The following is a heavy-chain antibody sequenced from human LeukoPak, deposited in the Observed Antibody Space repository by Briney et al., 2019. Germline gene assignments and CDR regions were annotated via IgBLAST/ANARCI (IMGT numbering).Heavy chain of an antibody. CDR1: GFIFSSYA. J-gene: IGHJ4*02. CDR3: VKSAGYSYGYGGLDY. Sequence: GGSLRLSCSASGFIFSSYAMHWVRQAPGKGLEYVSAINHDGGDTYYADSVKGRFTISRDNSKNTLFLQLSSLRAEDTADYHCVKSAGYSYGYGGLDYWGQGTLVTVSS. CDR2: INHDGGDT. V-gene: IGHV3-64D*06. D-gene: IGHD5-18*01.